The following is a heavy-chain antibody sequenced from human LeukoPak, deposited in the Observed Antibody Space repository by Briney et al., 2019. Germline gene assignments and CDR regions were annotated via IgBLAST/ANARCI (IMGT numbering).Heavy chain of an antibody. Sequence: GGSLRLSCAASGFTFDTYAMHWVRQAPGQGLEWVAVILHDGRHKFYSNSVRGQFTISRDNSKNTVYLQMNKLTPDDTAVYYCAIEIFGSGSYPDFCGQGTLVTVSS. V-gene: IGHV3-33*01. J-gene: IGHJ4*02. CDR1: GFTFDTYA. CDR3: AIEIFGSGSYPDF. CDR2: ILHDGRHK. D-gene: IGHD3-10*01.